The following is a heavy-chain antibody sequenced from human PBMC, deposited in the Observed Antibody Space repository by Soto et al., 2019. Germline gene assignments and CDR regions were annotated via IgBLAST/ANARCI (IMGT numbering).Heavy chain of an antibody. Sequence: QVQLVQSGAEVKKPGSSVKVSCKASGGTFSSYAISWVRQAPGQGLEWMGGIIPIFGTANYAQKFQGRVTITADESTSTAYMALSSLRSEDTAVYYCARSGYYYDSSGYYYATHYFDYWGQGTLVTVSS. CDR3: ARSGYYYDSSGYYYATHYFDY. V-gene: IGHV1-69*01. D-gene: IGHD3-22*01. J-gene: IGHJ4*02. CDR2: IIPIFGTA. CDR1: GGTFSSYA.